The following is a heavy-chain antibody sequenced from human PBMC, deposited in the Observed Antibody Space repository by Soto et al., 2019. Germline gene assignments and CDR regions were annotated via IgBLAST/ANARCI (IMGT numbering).Heavy chain of an antibody. CDR1: GGSISSGAYY. V-gene: IGHV4-31*03. CDR2: VYYTVTT. CDR3: ARLRYYDRSDFYHLDS. J-gene: IGHJ4*02. D-gene: IGHD3-22*01. Sequence: QVQLQESGPGLVKPSQTLSLTCTVSGGSISSGAYYWRWIRQHPGEGLEWIGDVYYTVTTYYKPSLKRRVTILVDTAKHQFSLKLSSVTAADTAVYYCARLRYYDRSDFYHLDSWGQGTLVTVSS.